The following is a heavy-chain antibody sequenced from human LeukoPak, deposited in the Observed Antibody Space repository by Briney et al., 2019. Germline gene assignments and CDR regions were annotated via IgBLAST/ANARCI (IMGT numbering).Heavy chain of an antibody. D-gene: IGHD3-3*01. CDR1: GFTVSSNY. CDR2: IYSGGST. J-gene: IGHJ4*02. Sequence: GGSLRLSCAASGFTVSSNYMSWVRQAPGKGLEWVSLIYSGGSTYYADSVKGRFTISRDNSKNTLFLHMNSLRAEDTALYYCAKVYYDFWSGYPYYFDYWGQGTLVTVSS. V-gene: IGHV3-53*01. CDR3: AKVYYDFWSGYPYYFDY.